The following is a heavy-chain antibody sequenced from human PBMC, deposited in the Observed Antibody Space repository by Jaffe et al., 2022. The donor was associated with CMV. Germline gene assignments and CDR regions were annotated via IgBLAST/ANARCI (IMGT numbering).Heavy chain of an antibody. CDR1: GGSISSYY. D-gene: IGHD5-18*01. J-gene: IGHJ6*03. CDR3: ARRMDTTLRYYYYMDV. Sequence: QVQLQESGPGLVKPSETLSLTCTVSGGSISSYYWSWIRQPPGKGLEWIGYIHYSGSTNYNPSLKSRVTISVDTSKNQFSLKLSSVTAADTAVYYCARRMDTTLRYYYYMDVWGKGTTVTVSS. V-gene: IGHV4-59*01. CDR2: IHYSGST.